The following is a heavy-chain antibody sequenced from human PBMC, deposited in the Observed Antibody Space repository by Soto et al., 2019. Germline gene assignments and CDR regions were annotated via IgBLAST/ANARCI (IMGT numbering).Heavy chain of an antibody. CDR1: GYTFTSYG. CDR3: ARDLAVGLVDY. V-gene: IGHV1-18*01. J-gene: IGHJ4*02. CDR2: ISAYNGNT. Sequence: QVQLVQSGAEVKKPGASVKVSCKASGYTFTSYGISGVRQAPGQGIEWMGWISAYNGNTNYAQQLQGRVTMTTDTSTSTAYLELRSLRSDDTAVDYCARDLAVGLVDYWGQGTLVTVSS. D-gene: IGHD6-19*01.